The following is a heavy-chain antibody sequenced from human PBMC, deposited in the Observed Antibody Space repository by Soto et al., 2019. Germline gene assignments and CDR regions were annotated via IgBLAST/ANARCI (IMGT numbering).Heavy chain of an antibody. V-gene: IGHV6-1*01. CDR1: GDSVSSNSAA. Sequence: SQTLSLTCAISGDSVSSNSAAWNWIRQSPSRGLEWLGRTYYRSKWYNDYAVSVKSRITINPDTSKNQFSLQLNSVTPEDTAVYYCARAITMIVVASHYGMDVWGQGTTVTV. CDR2: TYYRSKWYN. J-gene: IGHJ6*02. D-gene: IGHD3-22*01. CDR3: ARAITMIVVASHYGMDV.